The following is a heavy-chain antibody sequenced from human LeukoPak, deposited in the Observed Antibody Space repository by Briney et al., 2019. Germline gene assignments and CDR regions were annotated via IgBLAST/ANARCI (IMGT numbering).Heavy chain of an antibody. CDR2: IYYSGST. J-gene: IGHJ4*02. CDR1: GASINSYY. Sequence: SETLSLTCTVSGASINSYYWSWIRQPPGKGLEWIGYIYYSGSTNYNPSLKSRVTISVDTSKNQFSLKLSSVTAADTAVYYCVRPNSSGGFDYWGQGTLVTVSS. D-gene: IGHD3-22*01. CDR3: VRPNSSGGFDY. V-gene: IGHV4-59*01.